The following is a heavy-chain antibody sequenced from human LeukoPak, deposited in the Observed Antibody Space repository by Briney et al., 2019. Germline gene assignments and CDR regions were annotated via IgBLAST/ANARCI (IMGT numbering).Heavy chain of an antibody. CDR2: IKQDGSEK. D-gene: IGHD2-2*01. J-gene: IGHJ6*02. Sequence: HTGGSLRLSCAASGFTFSSYWMSWVRQAPGKGLEWVANIKQDGSEKYYVDSVKGRFTISRDNAKNSLYLQMNSLRAEDTAVYYCARDLIVVVPATIISYYGMDVWGQGTTVTVSS. CDR1: GFTFSSYW. CDR3: ARDLIVVVPATIISYYGMDV. V-gene: IGHV3-7*01.